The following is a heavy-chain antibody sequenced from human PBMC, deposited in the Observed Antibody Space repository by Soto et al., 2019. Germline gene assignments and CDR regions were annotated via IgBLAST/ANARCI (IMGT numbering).Heavy chain of an antibody. D-gene: IGHD6-6*01. Sequence: AASVKVSCKASGYTFTSYDINWVRQATGQGLEWMGWMNPNSGNTGYAQKFQGRVTMTRNTSISTAYMELSSLRSEDTAVYYCASGHQGNIAARPGAWGDYYYYGMDVWGEGTTVTVYS. CDR3: ASGHQGNIAARPGAWGDYYYYGMDV. CDR2: MNPNSGNT. J-gene: IGHJ6*04. CDR1: GYTFTSYD. V-gene: IGHV1-8*01.